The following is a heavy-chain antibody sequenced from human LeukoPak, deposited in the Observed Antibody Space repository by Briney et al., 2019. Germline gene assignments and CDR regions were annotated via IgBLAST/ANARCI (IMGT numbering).Heavy chain of an antibody. J-gene: IGHJ4*02. Sequence: ASAKVSCKASGGTFSSYAISWVRQAPGQGLEWMGGIIPIFGTANYAQKFQGRVTITADESTSTAYMELSSLRSEDTAVYYCARDMGSIVGAAPHYWGQGTLVTVSS. V-gene: IGHV1-69*01. D-gene: IGHD1-26*01. CDR3: ARDMGSIVGAAPHY. CDR2: IIPIFGTA. CDR1: GGTFSSYA.